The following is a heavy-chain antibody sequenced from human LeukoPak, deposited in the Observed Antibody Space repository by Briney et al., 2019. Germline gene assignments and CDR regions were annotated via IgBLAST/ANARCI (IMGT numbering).Heavy chain of an antibody. CDR3: AKAGGSYSKIDY. V-gene: IGHV3-23*01. CDR2: ISSSGGST. CDR1: GFTFSSYA. J-gene: IGHJ4*02. D-gene: IGHD1-26*01. Sequence: PGGSLRVSCAASGFTFSSYAMSWVRQAPGKGLEWVSGISSSGGSTYYADSLKGRFTISRDNSKNTLYLQMSSLSAEETAVYYCAKAGGSYSKIDYWGQGTLVTVSS.